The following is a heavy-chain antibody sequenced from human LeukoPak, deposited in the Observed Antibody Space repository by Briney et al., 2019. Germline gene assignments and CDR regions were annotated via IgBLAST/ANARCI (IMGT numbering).Heavy chain of an antibody. Sequence: SETLSLTCAVSGYSISSGYYWGWIRQPPGKGLEWIGSIYHSGSTYYNPSLKSRVTISVDTSKNPFSLKLSSVTAADTAVYYCARTGRGYRFEYYFDYWGQGTLVTVSS. CDR2: IYHSGST. CDR1: GYSISSGYY. D-gene: IGHD5-18*01. J-gene: IGHJ4*02. V-gene: IGHV4-38-2*01. CDR3: ARTGRGYRFEYYFDY.